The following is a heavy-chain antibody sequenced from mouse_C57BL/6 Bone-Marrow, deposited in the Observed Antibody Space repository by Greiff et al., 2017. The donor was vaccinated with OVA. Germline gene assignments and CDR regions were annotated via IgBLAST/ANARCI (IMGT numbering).Heavy chain of an antibody. V-gene: IGHV1-59*01. CDR2: IDPSDSYT. Sequence: VQLQQPGAELVRPGTSVKLSCKASGYTFTSYWMHWVKQRPGQGLEWIGVIDPSDSYTKYNQKFKGKATLTVDTSSSTAYMQLSSLTSEDSAVYYCARAGNDYDVDYWGQGTTLTVSS. CDR3: ARAGNDYDVDY. J-gene: IGHJ2*01. CDR1: GYTFTSYW. D-gene: IGHD2-4*01.